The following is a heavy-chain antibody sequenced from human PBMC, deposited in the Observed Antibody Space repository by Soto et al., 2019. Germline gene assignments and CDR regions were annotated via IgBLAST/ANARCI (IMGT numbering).Heavy chain of an antibody. CDR1: GFSLSTSGVG. Sequence: QITLKESGPTLVKPTQTLTLTCTFSGFSLSTSGVGVGWIRQPPGKALEWLAVIFWDDDKRYSPSLKDRLTITKDTSKNQVVLTMTNMDPADTATYYCAHRRHCSGGSCYDYWGQGTLVTVSS. V-gene: IGHV2-5*02. CDR3: AHRRHCSGGSCYDY. CDR2: IFWDDDK. D-gene: IGHD2-15*01. J-gene: IGHJ4*02.